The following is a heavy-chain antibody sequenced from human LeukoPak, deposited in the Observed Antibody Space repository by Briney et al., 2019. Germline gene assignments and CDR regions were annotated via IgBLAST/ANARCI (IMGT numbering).Heavy chain of an antibody. CDR1: RFTFSTYG. CDR2: IRYDGNNK. D-gene: IGHD6-6*01. Sequence: PGGSLRLSCAASRFTFSTYGMHWVRQAPGKGLEWVAFIRYDGNNKYYADSVKGRFTISRDNSKNTLYLQMNSLRAEDTSVYYCAKDRHPYGSSGPPPYFDYWGQGTLVTVSS. CDR3: AKDRHPYGSSGPPPYFDY. V-gene: IGHV3-30*02. J-gene: IGHJ4*02.